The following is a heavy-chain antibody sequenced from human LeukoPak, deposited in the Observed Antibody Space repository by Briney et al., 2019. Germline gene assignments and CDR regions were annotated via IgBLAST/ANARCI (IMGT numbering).Heavy chain of an antibody. V-gene: IGHV3-21*01. Sequence: PGGSLRLSCAASGFTFSSYSMYWVRQAPGKGLEWVSSISSSSSYIYYADSVKGRFTISRDNAKNSLYLQMNSLRAEDTAVYYCAREISYGLYYFDYWGQGTLVTVSS. CDR1: GFTFSSYS. D-gene: IGHD5-18*01. J-gene: IGHJ4*02. CDR3: AREISYGLYYFDY. CDR2: ISSSSSYI.